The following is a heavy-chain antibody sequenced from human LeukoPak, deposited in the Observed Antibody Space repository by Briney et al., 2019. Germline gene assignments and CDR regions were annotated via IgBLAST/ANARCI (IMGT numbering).Heavy chain of an antibody. V-gene: IGHV3-33*06. CDR3: AKDAQRGFDYSNSLQK. Sequence: GSLRLSCAASGFTFSHYGMHRVRQTPGAGLEWVAVIWSDGSDKYYAKSVKGRFTISRDNSKNSLFLQMNSLRAEDTAVYYCAKDAQRGFDYSNSLQKGGQGILVTVSS. J-gene: IGHJ4*02. CDR1: GFTFSHYG. CDR2: IWSDGSDK. D-gene: IGHD4-11*01.